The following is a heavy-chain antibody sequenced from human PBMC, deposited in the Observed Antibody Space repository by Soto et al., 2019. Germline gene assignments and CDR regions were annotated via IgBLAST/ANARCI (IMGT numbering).Heavy chain of an antibody. J-gene: IGHJ6*02. CDR3: AKGAALAVAGYYYYYGMYV. V-gene: IGHV3-9*01. D-gene: IGHD6-19*01. CDR1: GFTFDDYA. CDR2: ISWNSGSI. Sequence: EVQLVESGGGLVQPGRSLRLSCAASGFTFDDYAMHWVRQAPGKGLEWVSGISWNSGSIGYADSVKGRFTISRDNAKNSLYLQMNSLRAEDTALYYCAKGAALAVAGYYYYYGMYVWGQGTTVTVSS.